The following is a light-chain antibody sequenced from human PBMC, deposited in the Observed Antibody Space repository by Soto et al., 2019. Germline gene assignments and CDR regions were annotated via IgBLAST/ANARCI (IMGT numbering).Light chain of an antibody. CDR3: QQFNNWPSST. Sequence: EIVMTQSPATLSVSPGERATLSCRASQSVSSNLAWYQQKPGQAPRLLIYGASTRATGIPARFSGSGSGTEFTLTISSLQSEDFAVYYCQQFNNWPSSTFGPGTKVDI. J-gene: IGKJ3*01. CDR2: GAS. V-gene: IGKV3-15*01. CDR1: QSVSSN.